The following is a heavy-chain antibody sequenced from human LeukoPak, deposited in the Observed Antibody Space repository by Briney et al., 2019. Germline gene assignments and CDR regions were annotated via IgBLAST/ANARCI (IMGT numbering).Heavy chain of an antibody. J-gene: IGHJ4*02. CDR3: ARDHGVAAAGTFGY. D-gene: IGHD6-13*01. Sequence: GASVKVSCKASGYTFTSYGISWVRQAPGQGLEWMGWISAYNGNTNYAQKLQGRVPMTTDTSTSTAYMELRSLRSDDTAVYYCARDHGVAAAGTFGYWGQGTLVTVSS. CDR2: ISAYNGNT. V-gene: IGHV1-18*01. CDR1: GYTFTSYG.